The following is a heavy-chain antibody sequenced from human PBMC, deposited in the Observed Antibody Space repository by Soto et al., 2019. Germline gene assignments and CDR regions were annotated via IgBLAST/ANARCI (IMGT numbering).Heavy chain of an antibody. CDR3: AHRVLRTVFGLVHTPAIYFAF. J-gene: IGHJ4*02. V-gene: IGHV2-5*02. CDR2: IYWDDDK. D-gene: IGHD3-3*01. Sequence: QITLNESGPTVVRPTETLTLTCRFSGFSLTTSGVGVGWIRQSPGKAPEWLALIYWDDDKRYSASLKSRLTITKENSKNQVVLTVSDLDPTETATYYCAHRVLRTVFGLVHTPAIYFAFWGQGTPVAVSS. CDR1: GFSLTTSGVG.